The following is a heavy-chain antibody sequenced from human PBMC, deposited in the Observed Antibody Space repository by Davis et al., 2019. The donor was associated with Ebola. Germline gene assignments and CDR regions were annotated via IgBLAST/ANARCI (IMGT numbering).Heavy chain of an antibody. CDR2: INGDGTRT. CDR3: VRDTIEGPTTFDS. Sequence: HTGGSLRLSCAASGFTFSSHWMHWVRHVPGKGLVWVSRINGDGTRTTYADSVKGRFTISRDNVKNTLYLHMTTLRAEDTAIYFCVRDTIEGPTTFDSWGQGTLVTVSS. V-gene: IGHV3-74*01. J-gene: IGHJ4*02. D-gene: IGHD1-26*01. CDR1: GFTFSSHW.